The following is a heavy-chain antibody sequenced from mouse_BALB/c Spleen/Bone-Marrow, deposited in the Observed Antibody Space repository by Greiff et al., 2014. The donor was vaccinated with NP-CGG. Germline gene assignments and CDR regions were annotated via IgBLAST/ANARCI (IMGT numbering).Heavy chain of an antibody. CDR3: ARSSAMDY. J-gene: IGHJ4*01. CDR1: GYTFTDYY. V-gene: IGHV1-26*01. Sequence: VQLKESGPALVKPGASVQMSCKASGYTFTDYYMTWVKPRHGKSLEWIGDINPNNGNTFYNQKFKGKATLTVDKSSTTAYMQLNSLTSEDSAVYYCARSSAMDYWGQGTSVTVSS. CDR2: INPNNGNT.